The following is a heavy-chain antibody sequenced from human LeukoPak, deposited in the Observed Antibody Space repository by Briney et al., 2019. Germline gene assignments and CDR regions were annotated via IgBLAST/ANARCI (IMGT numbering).Heavy chain of an antibody. J-gene: IGHJ4*02. Sequence: QTGGSLRLSCAASGFTVSSNYMSWVRQAPGKGLEWVSVIYSGGSTYYADSVKGRFTISRDNSKNTLYLQMNSLRAEDTAVYYCAKSLSGTDDYWGQGTLVTVSS. CDR2: IYSGGST. CDR1: GFTVSSNY. V-gene: IGHV3-53*01. CDR3: AKSLSGTDDY. D-gene: IGHD1-26*01.